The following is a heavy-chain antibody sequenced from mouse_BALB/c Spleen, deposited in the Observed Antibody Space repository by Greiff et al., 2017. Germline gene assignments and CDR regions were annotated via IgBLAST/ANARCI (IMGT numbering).Heavy chain of an antibody. CDR2: INPYNDGT. V-gene: IGHV1-14*01. CDR3: ARGGVLYYVDY. J-gene: IGHJ2*01. Sequence: EVQLQESGPELVKPGASVKMSCKASGYTFTSYVMHWVKQKPGQGLEWIGYINPYNDGTKYNEKFKGKATLTSDKSSSTAYMELSSLTSEDSAVYYCARGGVLYYVDYWGQGTTLTVSS. CDR1: GYTFTSYV.